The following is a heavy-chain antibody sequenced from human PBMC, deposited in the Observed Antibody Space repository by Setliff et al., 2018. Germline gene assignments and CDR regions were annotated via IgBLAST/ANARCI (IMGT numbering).Heavy chain of an antibody. V-gene: IGHV4-39*07. CDR3: AREYGSRSYWERWFDP. Sequence: SETLSLTCTVSGGSISSSSYYWGWIRQPPGKGLEWIGSIYYSGSTYYNPSLKSRVTISVDTSKNQFSLKLSSVTAADTAVYYCAREYGSRSYWERWFDPWGQGTLVTVPS. D-gene: IGHD3-10*01. J-gene: IGHJ5*02. CDR1: GGSISSSSYY. CDR2: IYYSGST.